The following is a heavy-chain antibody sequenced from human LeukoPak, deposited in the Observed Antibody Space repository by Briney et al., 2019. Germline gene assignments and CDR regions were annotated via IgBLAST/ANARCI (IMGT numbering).Heavy chain of an antibody. V-gene: IGHV3-23*01. CDR3: AIDPNWGTHS. D-gene: IGHD7-27*01. CDR1: GFTFSTYT. Sequence: GGSLRLSCAASGFTFSTYTMYWVRHPPGKRLEWVSIIGSSSGGIHYADSVKGRFTISRDNSKNALYLQMNSLRVEDTAVYYCAIDPNWGTHSWGQGVLVTVSS. CDR2: IGSSSGGI. J-gene: IGHJ4*02.